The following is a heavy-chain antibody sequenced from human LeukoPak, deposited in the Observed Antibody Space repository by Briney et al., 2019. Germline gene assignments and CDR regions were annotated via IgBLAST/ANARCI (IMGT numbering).Heavy chain of an antibody. CDR3: ARHLGSSSWYGY. V-gene: IGHV3-21*01. Sequence: GGSLRLSCAASGLTFSSYSMNWVRQAPGKGLEWVSSISSSSSYIYYADSVKGRFTISRDNAKNSLYLQMNSLRAEDTAVYYCARHLGSSSWYGYWGQGTLVTVSS. J-gene: IGHJ4*02. CDR2: ISSSSSYI. D-gene: IGHD6-13*01. CDR1: GLTFSSYS.